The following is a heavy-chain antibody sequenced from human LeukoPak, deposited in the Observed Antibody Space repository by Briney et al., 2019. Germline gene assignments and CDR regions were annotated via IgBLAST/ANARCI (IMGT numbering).Heavy chain of an antibody. Sequence: SETLSLTCTVSRGSISGHYWSWIRQSPGKGLEWIGYIYYSGSTNYNPSLKSRVTISVDTSKNQFSLKLSSVTAADTAVYYCARRYDSGSPHYDFWGQGTLVTVSS. V-gene: IGHV4-59*08. D-gene: IGHD3-10*01. CDR1: RGSISGHY. J-gene: IGHJ4*02. CDR3: ARRYDSGSPHYDF. CDR2: IYYSGST.